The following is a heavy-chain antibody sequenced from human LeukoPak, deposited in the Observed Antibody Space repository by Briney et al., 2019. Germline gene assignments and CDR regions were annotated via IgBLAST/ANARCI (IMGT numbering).Heavy chain of an antibody. CDR3: ARGGTIFGVVIPIRWFDP. J-gene: IGHJ5*02. Sequence: PSETLSLTCAVYGGSFSGYYWSWIRRPPGKGLEWIGEINHSGSTNYNPSLKSRVTISVDTSKNQFSLKLSSVTAADTAVYYCARGGTIFGVVIPIRWFDPWGQGTLVTVSS. CDR2: INHSGST. V-gene: IGHV4-34*01. CDR1: GGSFSGYY. D-gene: IGHD3-3*01.